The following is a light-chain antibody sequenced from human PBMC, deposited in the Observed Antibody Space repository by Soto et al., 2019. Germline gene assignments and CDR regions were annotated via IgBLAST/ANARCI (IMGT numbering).Light chain of an antibody. CDR3: AAWDDSLNGPV. CDR1: SSNIGSNT. V-gene: IGLV1-44*01. Sequence: QSVLTQPPSASGTPGQRVTISCSGSSSNIGSNTVNWYQQLPGTAPKLLIYSNNQRPSGVPERFSGSKSGTSASLAISGLQSEDDADYYCAAWDDSLNGPVFGGGTKLTVL. J-gene: IGLJ2*01. CDR2: SNN.